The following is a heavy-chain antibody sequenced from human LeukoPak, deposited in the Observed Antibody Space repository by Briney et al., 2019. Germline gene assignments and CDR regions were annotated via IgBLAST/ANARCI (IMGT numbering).Heavy chain of an antibody. CDR1: GFTFSSYS. D-gene: IGHD3-10*01. CDR3: ARVPQYYLTRYGMDV. J-gene: IGHJ6*02. V-gene: IGHV3-21*01. CDR2: ISSSSSYI. Sequence: PGGSLRLSCAASGFTFSSYSMNWVRQAPGKGLEWVSSISSSSSYIYYADSVKGRFTISRDNAKNSLYLQMNSLRAEDTAVYYCARVPQYYLTRYGMDVWGQGTTDTVSS.